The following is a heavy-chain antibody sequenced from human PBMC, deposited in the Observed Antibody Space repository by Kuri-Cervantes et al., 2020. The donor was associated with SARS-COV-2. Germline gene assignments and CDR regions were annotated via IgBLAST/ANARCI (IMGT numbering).Heavy chain of an antibody. Sequence: LSLTCAASGFTFSSYIMKWVRQAPGKGLGWVSSISSSSSYLYYADSVKGRFTISRDNAKNSLYLQMNNLRAEDTAVYYCARYSRSWSYYWGQGTLVTVSS. CDR2: ISSSSSYL. D-gene: IGHD6-13*01. CDR3: ARYSRSWSYY. V-gene: IGHV3-21*01. J-gene: IGHJ4*02. CDR1: GFTFSSYI.